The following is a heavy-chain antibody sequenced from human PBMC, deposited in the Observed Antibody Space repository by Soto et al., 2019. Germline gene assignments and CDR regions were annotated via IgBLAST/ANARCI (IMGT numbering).Heavy chain of an antibody. Sequence: ASVKVSCKASGYTFTSYDINWVRQATGQGLEWMGWMNPNSGNTGYAQKFQGRVTMTRNTSISTAYMELSSLRSEDTAVYYCASSLSRSDPGWFDLWGQGTLVTVSS. J-gene: IGHJ5*02. CDR3: ASSLSRSDPGWFDL. V-gene: IGHV1-8*01. CDR1: GYTFTSYD. D-gene: IGHD3-10*01. CDR2: MNPNSGNT.